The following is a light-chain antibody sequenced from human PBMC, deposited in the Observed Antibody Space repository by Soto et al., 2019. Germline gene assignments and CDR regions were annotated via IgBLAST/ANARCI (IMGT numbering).Light chain of an antibody. CDR1: SSNIGAGHD. V-gene: IGLV1-40*01. J-gene: IGLJ1*01. CDR3: CSYASSSTYV. Sequence: QSVLAQPPSVSGAPGQRVTISCTGSSSNIGAGHDVHWYQQLPGTAPKLMIYEGNKRPSGVSNRFSGSKSGNTASLTISGLQAEDEADYYCCSYASSSTYVFGTGTKVTVL. CDR2: EGN.